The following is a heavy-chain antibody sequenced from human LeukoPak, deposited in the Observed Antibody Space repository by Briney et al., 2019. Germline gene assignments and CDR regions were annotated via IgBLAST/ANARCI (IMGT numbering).Heavy chain of an antibody. Sequence: PGGALRLSCAASVFTFYDYAMHWVRQAPGKGLEWVSGISWRSGSIVYADSVKGRFTISRDKAKTSLSMQMNSLRSEDTALYYCAKDEVATVGYCTSTTCQGLAYWGQGTLVTVSS. CDR2: ISWRSGSI. CDR1: VFTFYDYA. CDR3: AKDEVATVGYCTSTTCQGLAY. D-gene: IGHD2-2*01. J-gene: IGHJ4*02. V-gene: IGHV3-9*01.